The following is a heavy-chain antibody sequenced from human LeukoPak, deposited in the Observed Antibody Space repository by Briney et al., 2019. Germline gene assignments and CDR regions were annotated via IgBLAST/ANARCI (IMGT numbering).Heavy chain of an antibody. CDR2: ISSNGGST. CDR1: GFTFSSYA. CDR3: ARDKYGGPGGFFDY. V-gene: IGHV3-64*01. Sequence: GGSLRLSCAASGFTFSSYAMHWVRQAPGKGLEYVSAISSNGGSTYYANSVKGRFTISRDNSKNTLYLQMNSLRAEDTAVYYCARDKYGGPGGFFDYWGQGTLVTVSS. D-gene: IGHD4-23*01. J-gene: IGHJ4*02.